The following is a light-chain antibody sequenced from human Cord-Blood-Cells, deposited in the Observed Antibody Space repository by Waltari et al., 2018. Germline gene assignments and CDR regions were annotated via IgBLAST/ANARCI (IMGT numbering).Light chain of an antibody. CDR1: SSDVGGYNY. J-gene: IGLJ3*02. CDR2: DVS. Sequence: QSALTQPASVSGSPGQSITISCTGTSSDVGGYNYVSWYHQHPGKAPKLMLFDVSNRPSGVSNRLSGSKTGNTASLTISGLQAEDEADYYCSSYTSSSTWVFGGGTKLTVL. V-gene: IGLV2-14*03. CDR3: SSYTSSSTWV.